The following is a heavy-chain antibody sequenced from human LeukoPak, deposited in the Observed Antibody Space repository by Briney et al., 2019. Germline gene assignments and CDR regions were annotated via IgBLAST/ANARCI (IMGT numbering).Heavy chain of an antibody. Sequence: GGSLRFSCAASGFTFSSYSMNWVRQAPGKGLEWVSSINSSSSYIYYADSVKSRFTICRDNGKDSLYLQMNSLRAEDTAVYYCARDKPSLSYDSSGVVDYWGQGTLVTVSS. CDR1: GFTFSSYS. CDR3: ARDKPSLSYDSSGVVDY. J-gene: IGHJ4*02. V-gene: IGHV3-21*01. D-gene: IGHD3-22*01. CDR2: INSSSSYI.